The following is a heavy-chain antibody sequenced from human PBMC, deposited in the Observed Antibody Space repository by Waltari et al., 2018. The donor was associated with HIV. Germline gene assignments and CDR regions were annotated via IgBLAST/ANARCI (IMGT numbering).Heavy chain of an antibody. CDR1: GFPFDDYA. D-gene: IGHD2-15*01. Sequence: EVQLVESGGGLVQPGRSLRLSCAASGFPFDDYALHWVRQVPGKGLEWVSCITWNICRTGYADAVKGRFIISRDNANNSWYLQMNSLGVEDTALYYCAKSDIDYGMDVWGQGTTVTVSS. V-gene: IGHV3-9*01. J-gene: IGHJ6*02. CDR3: AKSDIDYGMDV. CDR2: ITWNICRT.